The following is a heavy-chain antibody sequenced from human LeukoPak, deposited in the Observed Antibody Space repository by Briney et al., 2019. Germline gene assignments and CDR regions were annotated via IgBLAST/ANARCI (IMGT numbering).Heavy chain of an antibody. CDR2: IYPGDSDT. V-gene: IGHV5-51*01. CDR1: GSIFTFIW. J-gene: IGHJ4*02. D-gene: IGHD6-13*01. Sequence: LGESLEFSCQASGSIFTFIWIGLSRQLPGKGLEWMGIIYPGDSDTIYSPSFQGQVTISAAKSISTAFLQWRRLKASATAIYSCGSEAGGAGIAPSGVFYCGQGTLVTVSS. CDR3: GSEAGGAGIAPSGVFY.